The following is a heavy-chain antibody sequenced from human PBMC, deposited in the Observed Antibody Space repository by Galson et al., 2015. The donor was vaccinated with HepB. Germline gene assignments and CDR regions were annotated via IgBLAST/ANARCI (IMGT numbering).Heavy chain of an antibody. V-gene: IGHV3-30*04. CDR1: GFSFTTYN. CDR3: ARDFNWNYDY. D-gene: IGHD1-1*01. CDR2: ISGDGKTT. J-gene: IGHJ4*02. Sequence: SLRLSCAASGFSFTTYNMHWVRQGPVKGLEWLAIISGDGKTTFYADSVRGRFTISRENSKNTLFLQMHSLRPEDTAVYYCARDFNWNYDYWGQGTLVTVSS.